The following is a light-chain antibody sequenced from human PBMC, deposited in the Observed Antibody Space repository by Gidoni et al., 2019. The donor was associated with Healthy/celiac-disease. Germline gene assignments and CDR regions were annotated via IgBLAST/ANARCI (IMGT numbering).Light chain of an antibody. Sequence: DIVMTQSPLSLPVTPGEPASISCRSSQSLLHSNGYNYLDWYLQKPGQSPQLLIYLGSNRASGVPDRFSGSGSDTDFTLKISRVEAEDVGVYYCMQALQTPLTFXGXTKVEIK. CDR2: LGS. CDR3: MQALQTPLT. CDR1: QSLLHSNGYNY. J-gene: IGKJ4*01. V-gene: IGKV2-28*01.